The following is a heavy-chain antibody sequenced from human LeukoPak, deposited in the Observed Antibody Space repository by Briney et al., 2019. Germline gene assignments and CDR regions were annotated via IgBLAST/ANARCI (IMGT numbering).Heavy chain of an antibody. CDR3: ARVVRYDFWSGYYRIAKYYYYYYMDV. CDR1: GGTFTSYA. D-gene: IGHD3-3*01. Sequence: ASVKVSCKASGGTFTSYAISGVRQAPGQGLEWMGGIIAIFGTANYAQKLQGRVTITTDESTSTAYMELSSLSSEDTAVYYCARVVRYDFWSGYYRIAKYYYYYYMDVWGKGTTVTVSS. V-gene: IGHV1-69*05. J-gene: IGHJ6*03. CDR2: IIAIFGTA.